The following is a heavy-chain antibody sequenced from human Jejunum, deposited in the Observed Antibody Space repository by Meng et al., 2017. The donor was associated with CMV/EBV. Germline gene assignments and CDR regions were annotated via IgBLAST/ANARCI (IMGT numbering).Heavy chain of an antibody. CDR2: IHNSGST. CDR1: GGSISSGDYY. J-gene: IGHJ4*02. Sequence: QVQLQESGPGLVKRSQTLSLICNVSGGSISSGDYYWNWIRQAPGKGLEWIGYIHNSGSTYYNPSLKSRASISSDTSENQLSLKLNSVTAADTAVYFCARDRSYESRALDLWGQGTLVTVSS. D-gene: IGHD5-12*01. V-gene: IGHV4-30-4*01. CDR3: ARDRSYESRALDL.